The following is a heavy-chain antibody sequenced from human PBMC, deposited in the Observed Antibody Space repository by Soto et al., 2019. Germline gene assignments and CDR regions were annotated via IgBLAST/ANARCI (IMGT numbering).Heavy chain of an antibody. D-gene: IGHD1-26*01. V-gene: IGHV1-3*01. CDR3: ARGASPLIDY. CDR2: INAGNGNT. J-gene: IGHJ4*02. Sequence: ASVKVSCKASGYTFTSYAMHWVRQAPGQRLEWMGWINAGNGNTKYSQKFQGRVTITRDTSASTAYMEVSSLRSEDTAVNYCARGASPLIDYWGQGTLVTVSS. CDR1: GYTFTSYA.